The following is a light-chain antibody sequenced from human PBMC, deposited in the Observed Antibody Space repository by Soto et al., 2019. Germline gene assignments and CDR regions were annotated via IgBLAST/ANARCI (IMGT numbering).Light chain of an antibody. Sequence: EIVLTQSPATLSLSPGERATLSCRASQSVSSNLAWYQKKPGQPPRLLIYGASSRATGIPDRFSGSGSGTDFTLTISRLEAEDFAVYYCQQYGSSPITFGQGTRLEIK. CDR1: QSVSSN. V-gene: IGKV3-20*01. CDR2: GAS. J-gene: IGKJ5*01. CDR3: QQYGSSPIT.